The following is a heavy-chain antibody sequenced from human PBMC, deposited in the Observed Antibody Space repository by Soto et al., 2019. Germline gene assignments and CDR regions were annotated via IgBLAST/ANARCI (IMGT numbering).Heavy chain of an antibody. V-gene: IGHV3-33*01. Sequence: QVQLVESGGGVVQPGRSLRLSCAASGFTFSSYGMHWVRQAPGKGLEWVAVIWYDGSNKYYADSVKGRFTISRDNSKNTLYLKMNSLRAEDTAVYYCARDGITMVRGKIYGMDVWGQGTTVTVSS. D-gene: IGHD3-10*01. CDR3: ARDGITMVRGKIYGMDV. CDR1: GFTFSSYG. J-gene: IGHJ6*02. CDR2: IWYDGSNK.